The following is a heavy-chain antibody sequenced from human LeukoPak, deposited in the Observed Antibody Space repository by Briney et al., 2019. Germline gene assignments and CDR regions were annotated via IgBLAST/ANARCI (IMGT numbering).Heavy chain of an antibody. Sequence: ASVKVSCKPSGYTFTAYFLHWVRQASGQGFEWMGWMNPNNGATHYAQKFQGRVSMTRDTSISTAYLDLGSLGSDDSAVYFCVRGIMYGDYRTFDSWGQGTLVTVSS. V-gene: IGHV1-2*02. CDR1: GYTFTAYF. CDR3: VRGIMYGDYRTFDS. D-gene: IGHD4-11*01. J-gene: IGHJ4*02. CDR2: MNPNNGAT.